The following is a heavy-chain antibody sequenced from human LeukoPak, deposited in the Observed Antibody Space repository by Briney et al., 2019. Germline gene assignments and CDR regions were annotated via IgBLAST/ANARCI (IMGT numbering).Heavy chain of an antibody. CDR3: ARVTDIAGACV. J-gene: IGHJ4*02. CDR2: ISAYNGNT. V-gene: IGHV1-18*01. CDR1: GYTFTSYG. D-gene: IGHD6-19*01. Sequence: ASVRVSCKASGYTFTSYGISWVRQAPGQGLEWMGWISAYNGNTNYAQKLQGRVTMTTDTSTSTAYMELRRLRSDDTAVYYCARVTDIAGACVWGQGTPVTVSS.